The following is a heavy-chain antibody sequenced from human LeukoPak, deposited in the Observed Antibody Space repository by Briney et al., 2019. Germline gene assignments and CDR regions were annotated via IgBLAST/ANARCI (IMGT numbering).Heavy chain of an antibody. Sequence: GASVKVSYKASGYTFTSYGISWVRQAPGQGLEWMGWISAYNGNTNYAQKLQGRVTMTTDTSTSTAYMELRSLRSDDTAVYYCARVTYSDYGGKGGGDYWGQGTLVTVSS. CDR3: ARVTYSDYGGKGGGDY. CDR2: ISAYNGNT. V-gene: IGHV1-18*01. J-gene: IGHJ4*02. CDR1: GYTFTSYG. D-gene: IGHD4-23*01.